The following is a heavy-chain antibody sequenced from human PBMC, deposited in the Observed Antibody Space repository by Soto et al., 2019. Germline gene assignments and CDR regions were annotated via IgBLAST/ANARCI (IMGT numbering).Heavy chain of an antibody. CDR1: GGSISSDYYY. V-gene: IGHV4-30-4*01. CDR3: ATVRAQYFDY. CDR2: IYYTGST. Sequence: HVQLQESGPGLVKPSQTLSLTCTVSGGSISSDYYYWSWIRQPPGKGLEWLAFIYYTGSTYYNPSLKSRLTISIDTSTNPFSLSLRSVTAADTAVYYCATVRAQYFDYWGQGTLVTVSS. J-gene: IGHJ4*02.